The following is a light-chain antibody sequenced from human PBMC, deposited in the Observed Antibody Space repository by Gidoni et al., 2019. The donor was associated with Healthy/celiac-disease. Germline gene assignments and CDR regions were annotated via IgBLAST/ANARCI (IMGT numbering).Light chain of an antibody. Sequence: EIVITLSPATLSVSPGERATLSCRARQSVSSNLAWYQQKPGQAPRLLIYGASTRATGIPARFSGSGSGTEFTLTISSLQSEDVAVYYCQQDNNWPRTFGQGTKVEIK. CDR3: QQDNNWPRT. CDR1: QSVSSN. J-gene: IGKJ1*01. V-gene: IGKV3-15*01. CDR2: GAS.